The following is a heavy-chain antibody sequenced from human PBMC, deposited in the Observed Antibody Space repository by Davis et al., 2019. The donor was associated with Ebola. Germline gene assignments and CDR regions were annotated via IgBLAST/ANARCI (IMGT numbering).Heavy chain of an antibody. J-gene: IGHJ4*02. V-gene: IGHV4-38-2*02. CDR1: NYSISSTYY. CDR3: AREFEYFDY. CDR2: IYYSGST. Sequence: PSETLSLTCAVSNYSISSTYYWGWIRQPPGKGLEWIGNIYYSGSTYYNRVTISVDTSKNQFSLKLNSVTAADTAVYFCAREFEYFDYWGQGTLVTVSS. D-gene: IGHD3-9*01.